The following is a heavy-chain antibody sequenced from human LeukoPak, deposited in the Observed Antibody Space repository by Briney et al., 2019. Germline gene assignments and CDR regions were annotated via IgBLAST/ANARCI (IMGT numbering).Heavy chain of an antibody. V-gene: IGHV3-9*01. CDR1: GFTFDDYA. Sequence: GGSLRLSCAASGFTFDDYALHWVRQAPGKGLKWVSGITWNSVTLGYADSVKGRFTISRDNAKNSVYLQMNSLRPEDTALYYCAKGRTNNYAFDYWGQGARVTVSS. J-gene: IGHJ4*02. CDR2: ITWNSVTL. D-gene: IGHD3-16*01. CDR3: AKGRTNNYAFDY.